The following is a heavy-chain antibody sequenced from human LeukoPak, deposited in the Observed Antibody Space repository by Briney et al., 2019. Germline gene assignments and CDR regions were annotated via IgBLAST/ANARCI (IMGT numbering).Heavy chain of an antibody. J-gene: IGHJ3*02. D-gene: IGHD2-2*01. CDR2: ISYDGSNK. CDR1: GFTFSSYA. Sequence: PGGSLRLSCAASGFTFSSYAMHWVRQAPGKGLEWVAVISYDGSNKYYADSVKGRFTISRDNSKNTLYLQMNSLRAEDTAVYYCARDHAYAFDIWGQGTLVTVSS. V-gene: IGHV3-30*04. CDR3: ARDHAYAFDI.